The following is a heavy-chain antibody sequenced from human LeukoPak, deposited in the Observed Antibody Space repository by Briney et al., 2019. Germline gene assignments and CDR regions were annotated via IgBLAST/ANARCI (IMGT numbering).Heavy chain of an antibody. CDR1: GGSVSSGGYY. J-gene: IGHJ4*02. V-gene: IGHV4-31*03. D-gene: IGHD4-17*01. CDR2: IYYSGST. CDR3: ARVSYGDVLDY. Sequence: SETLSLTCTVSGGSVSSGGYYWSWIRQHPGRGLEWIGYIYYSGSTYSNPSLKSRVTISVDRSKNQFSLKLSSVTAADTAVYYCARVSYGDVLDYWGQGTLVTVSS.